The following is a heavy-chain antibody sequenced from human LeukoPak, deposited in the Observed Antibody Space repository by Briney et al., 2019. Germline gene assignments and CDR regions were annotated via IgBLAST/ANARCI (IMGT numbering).Heavy chain of an antibody. Sequence: PGGSLRLSCAASGFIFSSYSMNWVRQAPGKGLEWVSSISSSSSYIYYADSVKGRFTISRDNAKNSLYLQMNSLRAEDTAVYYCVREEQWLTQTDYWGQGALVTVSS. CDR2: ISSSSSYI. V-gene: IGHV3-21*01. D-gene: IGHD6-19*01. CDR1: GFIFSSYS. J-gene: IGHJ4*02. CDR3: VREEQWLTQTDY.